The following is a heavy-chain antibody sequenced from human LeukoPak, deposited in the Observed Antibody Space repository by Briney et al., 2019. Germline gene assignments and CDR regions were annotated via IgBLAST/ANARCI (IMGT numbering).Heavy chain of an antibody. CDR3: AREYLTIPYGMDV. Sequence: GGSLRLSCAASGFTFSSYGMHWVRRAPGKGLGWLAVIWYDGSNKYYADSVKGRFTISRDNSKNTLYLQMNSLRAEDTAVYYCAREYLTIPYGMDVWGQGTTVTVSS. CDR2: IWYDGSNK. D-gene: IGHD3-3*01. CDR1: GFTFSSYG. J-gene: IGHJ6*02. V-gene: IGHV3-33*01.